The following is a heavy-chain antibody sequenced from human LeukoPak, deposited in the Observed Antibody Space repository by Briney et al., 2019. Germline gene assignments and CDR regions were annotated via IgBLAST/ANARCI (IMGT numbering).Heavy chain of an antibody. Sequence: VESLKISCKGSGYSFTSYWIGWVRQMPGKGLEWMGIIYPGDSDTRYSPSFQGQVTISADKSISTAYLQWSSLKASDTAMYYCARQYLDYSGSGYYYYMDVWGKGTTVTVSS. CDR2: IYPGDSDT. D-gene: IGHD3-10*01. CDR3: ARQYLDYSGSGYYYYMDV. CDR1: GYSFTSYW. V-gene: IGHV5-51*01. J-gene: IGHJ6*03.